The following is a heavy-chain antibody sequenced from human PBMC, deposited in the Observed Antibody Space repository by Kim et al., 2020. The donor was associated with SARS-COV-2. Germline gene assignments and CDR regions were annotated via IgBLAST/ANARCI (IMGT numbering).Heavy chain of an antibody. J-gene: IGHJ4*02. CDR3: ARGKSKTDY. CDR2: GST. Sequence: GSTNYNPSLKSRVTISVDTSKNQFSLKLSSVTAADTAVYYCARGKSKTDYWGQGTLVTVSS. V-gene: IGHV4-34*01.